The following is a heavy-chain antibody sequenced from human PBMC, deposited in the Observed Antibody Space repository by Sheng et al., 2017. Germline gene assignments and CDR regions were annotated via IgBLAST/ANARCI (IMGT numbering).Heavy chain of an antibody. CDR3: ARVPAVPPRGDYYFYMDV. D-gene: IGHD2-2*01. J-gene: IGHJ6*03. CDR2: VYPPDSDT. V-gene: IGHV5-51*06. Sequence: EVQLVQSGAEVKKPGESLKISCEDSGYSSTNYWFGWVRQMPGQGLEWMGIVYPPDSDTRYSPSFQGKVTISADKSIRTAYLQWSTLEGPRTPPLYYCARVPAVPPRGDYYFYMDVWGQGTTVTVSS. CDR1: GYSSTNYW.